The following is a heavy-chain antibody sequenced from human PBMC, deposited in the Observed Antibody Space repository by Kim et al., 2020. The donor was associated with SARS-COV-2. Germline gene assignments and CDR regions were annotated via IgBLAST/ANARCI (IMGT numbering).Heavy chain of an antibody. V-gene: IGHV1-8*01. CDR2: MNPNSGDT. CDR1: GYTFTSYE. CDR3: TGGSMRASPQFDF. D-gene: IGHD3-22*01. J-gene: IGHJ4*02. Sequence: ASVKVSCKASGYTFTSYEINWVRQATGQGLEWMGWMNPNSGDTGYIQNFQGRVTMTRDTSIGTAYMELSSLRSDDTAVYYCTGGSMRASPQFDFWGQGTLVTVSS.